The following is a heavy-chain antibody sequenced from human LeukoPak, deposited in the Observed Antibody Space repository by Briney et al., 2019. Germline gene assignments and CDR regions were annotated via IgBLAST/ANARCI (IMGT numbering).Heavy chain of an antibody. Sequence: SQTLSLTCAISGDSVSSNSAAWNWIRQSPSRGLEWLGRTYYRSKWYNDYAVSVKSRITINPDTSKNQFSLQLNSVTPEDTAVYYCARAPVLAGLWRFEYYYFDYWGQGTLVTVSS. CDR1: GDSVSSNSAA. D-gene: IGHD5-18*01. J-gene: IGHJ4*02. V-gene: IGHV6-1*01. CDR2: TYYRSKWYN. CDR3: ARAPVLAGLWRFEYYYFDY.